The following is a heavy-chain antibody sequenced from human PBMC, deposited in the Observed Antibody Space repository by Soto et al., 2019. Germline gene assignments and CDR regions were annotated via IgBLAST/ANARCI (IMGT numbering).Heavy chain of an antibody. CDR2: TYYRSKWYN. J-gene: IGHJ6*02. D-gene: IGHD3-16*01. CDR1: GDSVSSNSAA. CDR3: ARSPRGGAYGMDV. V-gene: IGHV6-1*01. Sequence: SPTLSLTCAISGDSVSSNSAAWNCIRQSPSRGLEWLGRTYYRSKWYNDYAVSVKSRITINPDTSKNQFSLQLNSVTPEDTAVYYCARSPRGGAYGMDVWGQGTTVTVSS.